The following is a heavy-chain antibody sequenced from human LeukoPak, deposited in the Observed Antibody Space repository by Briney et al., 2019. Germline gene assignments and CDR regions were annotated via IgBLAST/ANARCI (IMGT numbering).Heavy chain of an antibody. J-gene: IGHJ5*02. CDR3: ARDGWGSLPNWFDP. Sequence: SETLSLTCTGSGGSISSYYWSWIRQPAGKGLEWIGRIYTSGSTNYNPSLKSRVTMSVDTSKNQFSLKLSSVTAADTAVYYCARDGWGSLPNWFDPWGQGTLVTVSS. D-gene: IGHD1-26*01. V-gene: IGHV4-4*07. CDR1: GGSISSYY. CDR2: IYTSGST.